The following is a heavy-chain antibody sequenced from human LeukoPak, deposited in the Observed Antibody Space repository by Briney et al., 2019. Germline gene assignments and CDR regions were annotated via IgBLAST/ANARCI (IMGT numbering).Heavy chain of an antibody. Sequence: GASVKVSCKASGYTFTSYAMHWVRQAPGQRLEWMGWINAGNGNTKYSQKFQGRVTITRDTSASTVYMELGSLTSEDTAVYYCARDEITTEENDFDYWGQGTLVTVSS. V-gene: IGHV1-3*01. CDR1: GYTFTSYA. D-gene: IGHD1-1*01. CDR2: INAGNGNT. CDR3: ARDEITTEENDFDY. J-gene: IGHJ4*02.